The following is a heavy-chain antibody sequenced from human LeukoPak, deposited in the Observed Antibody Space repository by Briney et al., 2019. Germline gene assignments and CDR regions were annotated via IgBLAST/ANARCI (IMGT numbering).Heavy chain of an antibody. CDR3: ASTYCSSTSCYRDYYYGMDV. CDR1: GGSISSGDYY. V-gene: IGHV4-30-4*01. CDR2: IYYSGST. J-gene: IGHJ6*02. Sequence: PSETLSLTCTVSGGSISSGDYYWSWIRQPPGKGLEWIGYIYYSGSTYYNPSLKSRVTISVDTSKNQFSLKLSSVTAADTAVYYCASTYCSSTSCYRDYYYGMDVWGQGTTVTVSS. D-gene: IGHD2-2*01.